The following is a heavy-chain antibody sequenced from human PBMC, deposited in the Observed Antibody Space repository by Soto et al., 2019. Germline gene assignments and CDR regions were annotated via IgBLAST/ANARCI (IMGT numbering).Heavy chain of an antibody. D-gene: IGHD3-3*01. V-gene: IGHV4-59*01. Sequence: SETLSLTCTVSGGSISSYYWSWIRKHPGKGLEWIGYIYYSGSTNYNPSLKSRVTISVDTSKNQFSLKLSSVTAADTAVYYCARFNYDFWSGYHAVWGKGTTVTVSS. J-gene: IGHJ6*04. CDR2: IYYSGST. CDR3: ARFNYDFWSGYHAV. CDR1: GGSISSYY.